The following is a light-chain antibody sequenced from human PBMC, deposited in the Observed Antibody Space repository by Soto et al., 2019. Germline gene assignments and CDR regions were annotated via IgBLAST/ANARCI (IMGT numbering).Light chain of an antibody. V-gene: IGKV1-5*01. Sequence: DIEMTQSPSTLSASIGDGVTITCRASESISGWLAWYQQQPGKAPKLLIYDASNLESGVPSRFSGSGSGTEFTLAFSSLQPDDFATYYCQQYNNYPRTFGQGTKV. CDR3: QQYNNYPRT. CDR2: DAS. CDR1: ESISGW. J-gene: IGKJ1*01.